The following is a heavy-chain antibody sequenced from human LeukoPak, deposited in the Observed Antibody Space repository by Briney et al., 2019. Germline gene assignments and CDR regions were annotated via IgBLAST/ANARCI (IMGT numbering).Heavy chain of an antibody. CDR3: VSSSPRYCTGGTCYSSRGFDY. Sequence: KPSETLSLTCTVSGDSISTYYWSWIRQSPGKGLEWIAYIYYRGTTNYNPSLKSRVTISADTSKTQLSLILSSVTAADTAVYYCVSSSPRYCTGGTCYSSRGFDYWGQGALVTVSS. D-gene: IGHD2-15*01. CDR1: GDSISTYY. CDR2: IYYRGTT. V-gene: IGHV4-59*01. J-gene: IGHJ4*02.